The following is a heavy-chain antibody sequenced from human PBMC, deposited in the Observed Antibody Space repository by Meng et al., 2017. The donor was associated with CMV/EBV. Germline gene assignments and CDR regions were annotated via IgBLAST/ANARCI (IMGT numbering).Heavy chain of an antibody. V-gene: IGHV1-2*02. Sequence: ASVKVSCKASGYTFTGHYLHWVRQAPGQGLEWMGWINPNSGGTYYAQKFQGRAIMTRDTSTRTAYMDLSRLRSDDTALYYCPREWRRRRYDGNYNVPDGFDIWGQGTMVTVSS. D-gene: IGHD1-26*01. J-gene: IGHJ3*02. CDR1: GYTFTGHY. CDR3: PREWRRRRYDGNYNVPDGFDI. CDR2: INPNSGGT.